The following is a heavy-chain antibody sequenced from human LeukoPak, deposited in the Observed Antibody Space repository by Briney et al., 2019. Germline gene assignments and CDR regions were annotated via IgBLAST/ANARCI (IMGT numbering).Heavy chain of an antibody. J-gene: IGHJ6*03. V-gene: IGHV3-23*01. Sequence: GGSLRLSCAASGFTFSSYGMSWVRQAPGKGLEWVSAISGSGGSTYYADSVKGRFTISRDNAKNSLYLQMNSLRAEDTAVYYCARDRGDTAMDYYYYMDVWGKGTTVTVSS. CDR2: ISGSGGST. CDR1: GFTFSSYG. D-gene: IGHD5-18*01. CDR3: ARDRGDTAMDYYYYMDV.